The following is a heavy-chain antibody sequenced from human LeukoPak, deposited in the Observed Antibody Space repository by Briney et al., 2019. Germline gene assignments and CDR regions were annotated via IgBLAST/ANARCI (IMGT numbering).Heavy chain of an antibody. D-gene: IGHD6-13*01. Sequence: SVKVSCKASGGTFSSYAISWVRQAPGQGLEWMGGIIPIFGTANYAQKFQGRVTITADESTSTAYMELSSLRSEDTAVYYCARAPTAAGMAFDIWGQGTMVTVPS. V-gene: IGHV1-69*13. CDR2: IIPIFGTA. J-gene: IGHJ3*02. CDR3: ARAPTAAGMAFDI. CDR1: GGTFSSYA.